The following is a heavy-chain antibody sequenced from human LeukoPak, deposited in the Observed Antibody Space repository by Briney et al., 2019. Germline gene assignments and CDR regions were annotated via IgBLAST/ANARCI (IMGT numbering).Heavy chain of an antibody. J-gene: IGHJ4*02. D-gene: IGHD6-13*01. CDR2: ISWNSGSI. V-gene: IGHV3-9*01. CDR3: AKDLYGGAAAGTGYFDY. CDR1: GFTFDDYA. Sequence: GGSLRLSRAASGFTFDDYAMHWVRQAPGKGLEWVSGISWNSGSIGYADSVKGRFTISRDNAKNSLYLQMNSLRAEDTALYYCAKDLYGGAAAGTGYFDYWGQGTLVTVSS.